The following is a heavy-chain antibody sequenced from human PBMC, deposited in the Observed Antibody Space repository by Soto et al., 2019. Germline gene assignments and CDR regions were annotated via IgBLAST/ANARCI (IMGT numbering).Heavy chain of an antibody. D-gene: IGHD3-3*01. CDR3: ARGTTYYDFWSGSEDFDY. J-gene: IGHJ4*02. V-gene: IGHV1-69*02. CDR1: GGTFSSYT. Sequence: SVKVSCKGSGGTFSSYTISWVRQAPGQGLEWMGRIIPILGIANYAQKFQGRVTITADKSTSTAYMELSSLRSEDTAVYYCARGTTYYDFWSGSEDFDYWGQGTLVTVSS. CDR2: IIPILGIA.